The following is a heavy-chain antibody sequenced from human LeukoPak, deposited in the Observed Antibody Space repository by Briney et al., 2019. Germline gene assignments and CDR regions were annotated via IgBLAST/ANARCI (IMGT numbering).Heavy chain of an antibody. J-gene: IGHJ4*02. Sequence: GGSLRLSCAASGFTFSNYNMIWVRQAPGKGLEWLSFISGSSTSIQYADSVRGRITISRDNAKNSLFLQINGLRADDSAVYYCVRGPSVYDFLVYWGQGVLVTVSS. CDR3: VRGPSVYDFLVY. CDR1: GFTFSNYN. D-gene: IGHD5/OR15-5a*01. V-gene: IGHV3-48*01. CDR2: ISGSSTSI.